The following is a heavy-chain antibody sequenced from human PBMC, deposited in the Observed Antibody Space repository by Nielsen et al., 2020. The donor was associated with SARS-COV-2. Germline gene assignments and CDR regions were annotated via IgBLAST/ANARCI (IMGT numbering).Heavy chain of an antibody. J-gene: IGHJ5*02. CDR1: GYTFTKYG. Sequence: ASVKVSCKASGYTFTKYGISWVRQATGQGLEWMGWISGNSDSAKYVKKFLGRVIMTTGTSTSTAYLEVRSLRSDDTAVYYCASSAPPSGFNWFDPWGQGTLVTVSS. D-gene: IGHD3-22*01. CDR3: ASSAPPSGFNWFDP. CDR2: ISGNSDSA. V-gene: IGHV1-18*04.